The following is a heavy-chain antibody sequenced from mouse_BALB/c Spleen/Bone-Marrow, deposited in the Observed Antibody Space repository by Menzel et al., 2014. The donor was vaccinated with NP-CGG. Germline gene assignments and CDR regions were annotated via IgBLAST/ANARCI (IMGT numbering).Heavy chain of an antibody. D-gene: IGHD3-3*01. Sequence: EVMLVESGGGLVKPGGSLKLSCAASGFTFGDYYMYWVRQTPEKRLEWVATISDGGSYTYYPDSVKGRFTISRDNAKNNLYLQMSSLKSEDTAMYYCGRAWFAYWGQGTLVTVSA. CDR2: ISDGGSYT. CDR1: GFTFGDYY. J-gene: IGHJ3*01. CDR3: GRAWFAY. V-gene: IGHV5-4*02.